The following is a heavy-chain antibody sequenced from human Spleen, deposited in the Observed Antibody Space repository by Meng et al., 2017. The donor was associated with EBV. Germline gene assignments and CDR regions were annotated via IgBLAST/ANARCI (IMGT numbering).Heavy chain of an antibody. D-gene: IGHD3-10*01. CDR2: IYWDDDK. J-gene: IGHJ5*02. CDR3: VHTDGSARFDP. CDR1: GFTLSTFGVA. V-gene: IGHV2-5*02. Sequence: HIHLNCSCSTLVKPTQTLTMTCPFFGFTLSTFGVAVGWIRQPPGKALEWLALIYWDDDKRCRPSLKSRLTITKDTSKNKVVLSMTNMDPVDTGTYYCVHTDGSARFDPWGQGILVTVSS.